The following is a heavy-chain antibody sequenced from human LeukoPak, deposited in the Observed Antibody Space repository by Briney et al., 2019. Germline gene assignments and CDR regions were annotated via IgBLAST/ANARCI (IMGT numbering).Heavy chain of an antibody. CDR1: GFTFSSYA. D-gene: IGHD3-10*01. CDR2: ISLSGGST. Sequence: GGSLRLSCAASGFTFSSYAMTWVRQAPHKGLEWVSSISLSGGSTYYADSVKGRFTISRDNSKSTLYLQMNSLRAEDTAVYYCARSKVSGGSGYAFDIWGQGTMVTVSS. CDR3: ARSKVSGGSGYAFDI. J-gene: IGHJ3*02. V-gene: IGHV3-23*01.